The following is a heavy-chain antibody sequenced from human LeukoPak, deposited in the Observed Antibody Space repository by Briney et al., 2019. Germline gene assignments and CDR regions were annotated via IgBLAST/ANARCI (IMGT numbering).Heavy chain of an antibody. D-gene: IGHD2-15*01. CDR3: ARSTGPSVVAAKAFFDY. CDR1: GGSISSGSYY. V-gene: IGHV4-61*02. CDR2: IYTSGST. J-gene: IGHJ4*02. Sequence: PSQTLSLTCTVSGGSISSGSYYWSWIRQPAGKGLEWIGRIYTSGSTNYNPSLKSRVTISVDTSKNQFSLKLSSVTAADTAVYYCARSTGPSVVAAKAFFDYWGQGTLVTVSS.